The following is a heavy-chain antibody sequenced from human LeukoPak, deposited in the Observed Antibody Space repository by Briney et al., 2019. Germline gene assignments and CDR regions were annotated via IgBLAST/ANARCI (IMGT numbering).Heavy chain of an antibody. J-gene: IGHJ4*02. CDR3: ARDPSSGWYTRPDY. V-gene: IGHV1-18*04. CDR1: GYTFTSYG. CDR2: ISAYNGNT. Sequence: ASVKVSCKASGYTFTSYGISWVRQAPGQGLEWMGCISAYNGNTNYAQKLQGRVTMTTDTSTSTAYMELRSLRSDDTAVYYCARDPSSGWYTRPDYWGQGTLVTVSS. D-gene: IGHD6-19*01.